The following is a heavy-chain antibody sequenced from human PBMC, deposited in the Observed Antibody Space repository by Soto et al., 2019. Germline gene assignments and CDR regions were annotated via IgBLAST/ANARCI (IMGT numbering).Heavy chain of an antibody. CDR3: AREMAGGSAAMLRLGYYYYMDV. D-gene: IGHD2-2*01. J-gene: IGHJ6*03. Sequence: QVQLVQSGAEVKQPGSSVNVSCKASGGTFSSYTISWVRQAPGQGLEWMGRIIPILGIANYAQKLQGRVTITAAKSTSTAYIEMSSLRSEDPAVYYCAREMAGGSAAMLRLGYYYYMDVWGKGTTVTVSS. V-gene: IGHV1-69*08. CDR2: IIPILGIA. CDR1: GGTFSSYT.